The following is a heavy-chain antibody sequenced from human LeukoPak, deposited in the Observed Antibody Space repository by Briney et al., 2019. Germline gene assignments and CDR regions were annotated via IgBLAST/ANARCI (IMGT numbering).Heavy chain of an antibody. CDR2: INAYNGNT. D-gene: IGHD3-10*01. V-gene: IGHV1-18*01. CDR1: GYTFTTYR. Sequence: ASVKVSCKASGYTFTTYRINWVRQAPGQGLEWMGRINAYNGNTNYEQKLQGRVIMTTDTPTSTVYMELRSLRSDDTAVYYCARGGRGNFDYWGQGTLVTVSS. J-gene: IGHJ4*02. CDR3: ARGGRGNFDY.